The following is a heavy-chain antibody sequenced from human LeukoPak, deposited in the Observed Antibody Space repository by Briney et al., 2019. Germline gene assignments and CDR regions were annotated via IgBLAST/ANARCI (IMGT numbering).Heavy chain of an antibody. Sequence: PGGSLRLSCAASGFTFSSYWMHWVRQAPGKGLVWVSRINSDGSSTSYADSVKGRFTISRDNFKNTLFLQMSSLRVEDTALYYCAKDLSFYGNPNWGQGTLVTVSS. J-gene: IGHJ4*02. V-gene: IGHV3-74*01. CDR3: AKDLSFYGNPN. CDR2: INSDGSST. D-gene: IGHD2/OR15-2a*01. CDR1: GFTFSSYW.